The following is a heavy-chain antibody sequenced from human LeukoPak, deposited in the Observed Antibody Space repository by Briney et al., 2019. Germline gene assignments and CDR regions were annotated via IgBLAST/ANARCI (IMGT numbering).Heavy chain of an antibody. CDR3: ARDGDYTGYDPIDY. D-gene: IGHD5-12*01. CDR1: GGSFSGYY. V-gene: IGHV4-34*01. CDR2: INHSGST. J-gene: IGHJ4*02. Sequence: PSETLSLTCAVYGGSFSGYYWNWIRQPPGKGLEWIGEINHSGSTNYNPSLKSRVTISVDTSKNQFSLKLSSVTAADTAVYYCARDGDYTGYDPIDYWGQGTLVTVSS.